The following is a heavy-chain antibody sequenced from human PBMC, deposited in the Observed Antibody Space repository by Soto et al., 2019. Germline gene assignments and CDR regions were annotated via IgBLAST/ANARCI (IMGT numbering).Heavy chain of an antibody. J-gene: IGHJ4*02. V-gene: IGHV3-9*01. CDR2: INWNTVNI. CDR1: GFTFADLA. Sequence: TPSGFTFADLAMHCVRPVPGKGLEWVSGINWNTVNIAYADSVKGRFTISRDNGKNSLYLQMNSLKTEDTALYYCARGSHSHYGDYGYFEFWGQVALLTVSS. CDR3: ARGSHSHYGDYGYFEF. D-gene: IGHD4-17*01.